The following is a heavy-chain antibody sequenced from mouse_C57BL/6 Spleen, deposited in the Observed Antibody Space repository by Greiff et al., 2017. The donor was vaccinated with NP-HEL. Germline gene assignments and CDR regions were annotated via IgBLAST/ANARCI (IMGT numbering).Heavy chain of an antibody. CDR1: GYTFTDYN. Sequence: EVQLQQSGPELVKPGASVKIPCKASGYTFTDYNMDWVKQSHGKSLEWIGDINPNNGGTIYNQKFKGKATLTVDKSSSTAYMELRSLTSEDTAVYYCASGYGYDTDYAMDYWGQGTSVTVSS. V-gene: IGHV1-18*01. D-gene: IGHD2-2*01. J-gene: IGHJ4*01. CDR2: INPNNGGT. CDR3: ASGYGYDTDYAMDY.